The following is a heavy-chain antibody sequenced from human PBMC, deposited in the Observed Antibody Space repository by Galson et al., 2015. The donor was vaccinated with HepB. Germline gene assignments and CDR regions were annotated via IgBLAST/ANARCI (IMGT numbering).Heavy chain of an antibody. CDR3: AKDSSTRHYYESSDYNPTEYFQL. CDR2: MSYDGSNE. Sequence: SLRLSCAASGFIFSSYGMHWVRQAPGKGLEWVAVMSYDGSNEYYVDSVKGRFTISRDNSKNTLYLQMNSLRTEDTAVYYCAKDSSTRHYYESSDYNPTEYFQLWGQGTLVSVSS. V-gene: IGHV3-30*18. D-gene: IGHD3-22*01. J-gene: IGHJ1*01. CDR1: GFIFSSYG.